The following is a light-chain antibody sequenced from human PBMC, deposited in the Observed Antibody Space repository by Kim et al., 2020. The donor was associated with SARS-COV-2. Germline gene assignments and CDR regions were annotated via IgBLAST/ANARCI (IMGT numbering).Light chain of an antibody. Sequence: SYELTQPLSVSVALGQTARITCGGNNIGTKNAHWYQQKPGQAPVLVICGDSNRPSGIPERFSGSNSGNTATLTISRAQPVDEAEYYCQVWDSSTGVFGGG. CDR3: QVWDSSTGV. J-gene: IGLJ3*02. V-gene: IGLV3-9*01. CDR1: NIGTKN. CDR2: GDS.